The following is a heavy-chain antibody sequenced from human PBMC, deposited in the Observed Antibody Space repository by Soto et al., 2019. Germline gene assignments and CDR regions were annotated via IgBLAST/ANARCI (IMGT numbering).Heavy chain of an antibody. D-gene: IGHD1-26*01. CDR3: AKALRFGRSTVHR. CDR2: ISSYGSNK. CDR1: GLPFSSYA. V-gene: IGHV3-30-3*01. Sequence: WGSRRLSCAASGLPFSSYAMHWVRQDPGKGLEWVAVISSYGSNKYYADSVKGRFTISRDNSKNTLYLQMNSLRAEDTAVYFCAKALRFGRSTVHRWGEGKMVTLS. J-gene: IGHJ4*01.